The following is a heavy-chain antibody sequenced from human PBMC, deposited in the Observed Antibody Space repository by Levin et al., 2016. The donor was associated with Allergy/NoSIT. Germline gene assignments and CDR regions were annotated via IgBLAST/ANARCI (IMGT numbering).Heavy chain of an antibody. J-gene: IGHJ6*04. CDR3: AREGGEVTPRFNLDV. D-gene: IGHD3-3*01. CDR2: ITGGGSRV. CDR1: GFTFSSHA. Sequence: GESLKISCTASGFTFSSHAMNWVRQAPGKGLEWVADITGGGSRVKYVESVKGRFTVSRDNSRKTLYLQMSSLKVEDTATYFCAREGGEVTPRFNLDVWGKGTTVTVSS. V-gene: IGHV3-23*03.